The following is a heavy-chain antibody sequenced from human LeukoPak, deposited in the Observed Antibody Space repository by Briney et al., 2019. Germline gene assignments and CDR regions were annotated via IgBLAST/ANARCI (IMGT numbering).Heavy chain of an antibody. CDR1: GGTFISYA. V-gene: IGHV1-69*05. CDR3: ASAPGIAVAGTNDAFDI. Sequence: ASVKVSCKASGGTFISYAISWVRQAPGQGLEWMGGIIPIFCTANYAQKFQGRVTITTDESTSTAYMELSSLRSEDTAVYYCASAPGIAVAGTNDAFDIWGQGTMVTVSS. J-gene: IGHJ3*02. CDR2: IIPIFCTA. D-gene: IGHD6-19*01.